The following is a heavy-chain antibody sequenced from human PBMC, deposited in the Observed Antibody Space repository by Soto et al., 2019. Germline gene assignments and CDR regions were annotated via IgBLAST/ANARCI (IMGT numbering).Heavy chain of an antibody. CDR3: AKSPGMYYYDSSGYYHYDY. V-gene: IGHV3-23*01. D-gene: IGHD3-22*01. CDR1: GFTFSSYA. J-gene: IGHJ4*02. CDR2: ISGSGVST. Sequence: PGGSLRLSCAASGFTFSSYAMSWVRQAPGKGLEWVSAISGSGVSTYYADSVKGRFTISRDNSKNTLYLQMNSLRAEDTAVYYCAKSPGMYYYDSSGYYHYDYWGQGTLVTFSS.